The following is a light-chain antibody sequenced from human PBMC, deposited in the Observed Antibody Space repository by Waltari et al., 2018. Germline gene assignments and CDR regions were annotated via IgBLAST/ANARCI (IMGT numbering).Light chain of an antibody. CDR1: SANIGAGYD. Sequence: QSVLTQPPSVSGAPGQRITISCTGTSANIGAGYDVHWYLQLPGTAPKLLILGNKYLPSGVPYRFSASKSDTSASLAITGLQAEDEADYYCQSYDSSLSGVIFGGGTKLTVL. CDR2: GNK. J-gene: IGLJ2*01. CDR3: QSYDSSLSGVI. V-gene: IGLV1-40*01.